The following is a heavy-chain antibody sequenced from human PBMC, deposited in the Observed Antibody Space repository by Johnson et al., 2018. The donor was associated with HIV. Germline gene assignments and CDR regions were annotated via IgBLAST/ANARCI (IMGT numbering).Heavy chain of an antibody. V-gene: IGHV3-66*01. CDR2: IYSGGST. CDR3: ARAGSSSDDAFDI. J-gene: IGHJ3*02. CDR1: GFTVSSNY. D-gene: IGHD6-6*01. Sequence: EQLVESGGGVVQPGRSLRLSCAASGFTVSSNYMSWVRQAPGKGLEWVSVIYSGGSTYYADSVKGRFTISRDNSKNTLYLQMNSLRAEDTAVYYCARAGSSSDDAFDIWGQGTMVTVSS.